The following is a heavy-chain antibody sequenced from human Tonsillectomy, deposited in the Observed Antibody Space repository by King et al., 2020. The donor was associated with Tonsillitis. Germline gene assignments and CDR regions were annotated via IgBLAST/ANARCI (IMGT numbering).Heavy chain of an antibody. CDR3: ARFPRRTYYYGSGDYGMDV. D-gene: IGHD3-10*01. CDR2: IYYSGST. J-gene: IGHJ6*02. CDR1: GGSISSYY. V-gene: IGHV4-59*01. Sequence: QVQLQESGPGLVKPSETLSLTCTVSGGSISSYYWSWIRQPPGKGLEWIGYIYYSGSTNYNPSLKSRVTITVDTSKNQFSLKLSSVTAADTAVYYCARFPRRTYYYGSGDYGMDVWGQGTTVTVSS.